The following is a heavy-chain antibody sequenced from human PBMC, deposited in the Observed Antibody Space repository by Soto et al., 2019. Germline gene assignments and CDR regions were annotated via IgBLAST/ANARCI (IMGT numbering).Heavy chain of an antibody. CDR1: GFTFNTAW. CDR3: TAGSPFNY. J-gene: IGHJ4*02. Sequence: KAGGSLRLSCAASGFTFNTAWLTWVRQAPGKGLEWVGRIKGKPDGGATDYAALVEGRFMISRDDSQNTVLLQMNSLKTDDTAVYYCTAGSPFNYWGQGTLVTVS. CDR2: IKGKPDGGAT. V-gene: IGHV3-15*01.